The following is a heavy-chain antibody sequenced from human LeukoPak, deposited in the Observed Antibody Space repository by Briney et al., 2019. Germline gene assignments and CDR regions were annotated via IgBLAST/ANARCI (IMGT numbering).Heavy chain of an antibody. D-gene: IGHD6-13*01. V-gene: IGHV3-23*01. J-gene: IGHJ4*02. CDR3: AGGGYSSSWDSYFDY. CDR2: ISGSGGST. Sequence: GGSLRLSCAASGFTFSSYAMSWVRQAPGKGLEWVSAISGSGGSTYYADSVKGRFTISRDNSKNTLYLQMNSLRAEDTAVYYCAGGGYSSSWDSYFDYWGQGTLVTVSS. CDR1: GFTFSSYA.